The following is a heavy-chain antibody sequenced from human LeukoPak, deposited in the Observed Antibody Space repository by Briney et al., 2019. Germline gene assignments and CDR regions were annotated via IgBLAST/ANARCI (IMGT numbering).Heavy chain of an antibody. V-gene: IGHV3-48*03. J-gene: IGHJ4*02. CDR2: ISSSGSTI. CDR1: GSTFSSYE. D-gene: IGHD5-18*01. Sequence: PGGSLRLSCAASGSTFSSYEMNWVRQAPGKGLEWVSYISSSGSTIYYADSVKGRFTISRDNAKNSLNLQMNSLRAEDTAVYYCARDGYSENDYWGQGTLVTVSS. CDR3: ARDGYSENDY.